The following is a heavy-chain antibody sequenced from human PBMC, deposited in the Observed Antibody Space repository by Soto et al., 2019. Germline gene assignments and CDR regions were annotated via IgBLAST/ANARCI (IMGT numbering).Heavy chain of an antibody. D-gene: IGHD5-12*01. CDR2: MNPNSGNT. J-gene: IGHJ6*02. V-gene: IGHV1-8*01. Sequence: ASVKVSCKASGYTFTSYDINWVRQATGQGLEWMGWMNPNSGNTGYAQKFQGRVTMTRNTSISTAYMELSSLRSEDTAVYYCARGRGYSGDDHYYYFDMDVWGQGTTVTVSS. CDR3: ARGRGYSGDDHYYYFDMDV. CDR1: GYTFTSYD.